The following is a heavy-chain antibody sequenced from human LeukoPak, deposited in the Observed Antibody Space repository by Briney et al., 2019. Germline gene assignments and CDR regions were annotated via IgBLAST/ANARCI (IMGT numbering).Heavy chain of an antibody. CDR3: ARDLSGGYSYAYCLDY. D-gene: IGHD5-18*01. CDR1: GFTFSDYY. Sequence: GGSLRLSCAASGFTFSDYYLSWIRQAPGKGLEWVSYISSSGSTIYYADSAKGRFTISRDNAKNSLYLQMNSLRAEDTAVYYCARDLSGGYSYAYCLDYWGQGTLVTVSS. CDR2: ISSSGSTI. J-gene: IGHJ4*02. V-gene: IGHV3-11*01.